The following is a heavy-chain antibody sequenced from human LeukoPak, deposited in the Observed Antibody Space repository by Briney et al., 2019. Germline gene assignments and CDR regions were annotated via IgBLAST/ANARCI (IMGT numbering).Heavy chain of an antibody. CDR2: INPNSGGT. D-gene: IGHD3-22*01. J-gene: IGHJ4*02. Sequence: GASVKVSCKASGYTFTGYYMHWVRQAPGQGLEWMGWINPNSGGTNYAQKFQGRVTMTRDTSISTAYMELSRLRSDATAVCYCARGYCSDSSAHVGYWGQGPLVIASS. V-gene: IGHV1-2*02. CDR1: GYTFTGYY. CDR3: ARGYCSDSSAHVGY.